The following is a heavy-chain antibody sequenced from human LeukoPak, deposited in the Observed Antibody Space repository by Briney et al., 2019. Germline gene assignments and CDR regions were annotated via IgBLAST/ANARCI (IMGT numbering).Heavy chain of an antibody. D-gene: IGHD1-14*01. CDR1: GGSISSGSYY. V-gene: IGHV4-61*02. CDR2: IYTSGST. CDR3: ARFSGMGNFDY. J-gene: IGHJ4*02. Sequence: SEILSLTCTVSGGSISSGSYYWSWIRQPAGKGLEWIGRIYTSGSTNYNPSLKSRVTISVDTSKNQFSLKLSSVTAADTAVYYCARFSGMGNFDYWGQGTLVTVSS.